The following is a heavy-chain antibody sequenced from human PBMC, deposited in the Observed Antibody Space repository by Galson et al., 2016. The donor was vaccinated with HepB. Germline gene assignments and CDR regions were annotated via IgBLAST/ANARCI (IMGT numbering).Heavy chain of an antibody. CDR2: ISGDGNSK. V-gene: IGHV3-30-3*01. Sequence: SLRLSCAASQFTFSSYAMHWVRQAPGKGLESLAVISGDGNSKYYADSVRGRFSISRDNSKNTLYLQTNSLTADDTAIYYCVRDRGGGYNHLDYWGQGTLVTVSS. J-gene: IGHJ4*02. CDR1: QFTFSSYA. CDR3: VRDRGGGYNHLDY. D-gene: IGHD3-10*01.